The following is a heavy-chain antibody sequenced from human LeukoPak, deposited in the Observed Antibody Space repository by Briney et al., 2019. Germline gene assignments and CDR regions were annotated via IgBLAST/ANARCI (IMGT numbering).Heavy chain of an antibody. CDR3: ARRVVTTFHYYYYYYMDV. CDR2: INHSGST. Sequence: PSETLSLTCAVYGGSFSGYYWSWIRQPPGKGLEWIGEINHSGSTNYNPSLKSRVTISVDKSKNQFSLKLSSVTAADTAVYYCARRVVTTFHYYYYYYMDVWGKGTTVTVSS. V-gene: IGHV4-34*01. J-gene: IGHJ6*03. D-gene: IGHD2-21*02. CDR1: GGSFSGYY.